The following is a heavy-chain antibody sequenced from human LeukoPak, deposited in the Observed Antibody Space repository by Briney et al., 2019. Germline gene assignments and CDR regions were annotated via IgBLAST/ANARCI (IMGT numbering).Heavy chain of an antibody. V-gene: IGHV1-46*01. Sequence: ASVKVSCKASGYTFTSYYMHWVRQAPGQGLEWMGIINPSGGSTSYAQKFQGRVTMTRDTSTSTVYMELSSLRSEDTAVYYCARESSDYYDFWSGYYQSERYYYYYYMDVWGKGTTVTVSS. CDR1: GYTFTSYY. CDR2: INPSGGST. CDR3: ARESSDYYDFWSGYYQSERYYYYYYMDV. J-gene: IGHJ6*03. D-gene: IGHD3-3*01.